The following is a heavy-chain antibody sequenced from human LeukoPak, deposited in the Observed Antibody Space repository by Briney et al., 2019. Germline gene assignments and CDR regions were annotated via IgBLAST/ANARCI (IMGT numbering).Heavy chain of an antibody. D-gene: IGHD1-1*01. CDR2: VSASGDST. Sequence: PGGSLRLSCAASGFTFSNYAMSWVRQAPGKGLEWVSAVSASGDSTYYADSVKGRFTISRDNSKNTLFLQMNSLRAEDTAVYYCAKKSANGQLERQSAFDYWGQGTLVTVSS. CDR3: AKKSANGQLERQSAFDY. CDR1: GFTFSNYA. V-gene: IGHV3-23*01. J-gene: IGHJ4*02.